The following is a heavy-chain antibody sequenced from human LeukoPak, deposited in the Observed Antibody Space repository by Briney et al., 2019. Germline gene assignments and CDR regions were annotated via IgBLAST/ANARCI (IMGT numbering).Heavy chain of an antibody. CDR3: ARDYAATYYYYMDV. CDR1: GGTFGSYA. V-gene: IGHV1-69*13. Sequence: SVKVSCKASGGTFGSYAISWVRQAPGQGLEWVGGIIPIFGTANYAQKFQGRVTITADESTSTAYMELSSLRSEDTAVYYCARDYAATYYYYMDVWGKGTTVTVSS. J-gene: IGHJ6*03. CDR2: IIPIFGTA. D-gene: IGHD1-26*01.